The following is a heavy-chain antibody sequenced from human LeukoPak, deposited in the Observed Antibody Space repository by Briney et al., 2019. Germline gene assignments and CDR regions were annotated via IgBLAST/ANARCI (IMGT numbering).Heavy chain of an antibody. J-gene: IGHJ4*02. D-gene: IGHD4-17*01. V-gene: IGHV3-30*02. Sequence: PGGSLRLSCAASGFTFSSYAMHWVRQAPGKGLEWVAFIHYDGSNNYYADSVKGRFTISRDNSKNTLYLQMNSLRAEDTAVYYCAKDPNPRTNGDSRAHFDYWGQGTLVTVSS. CDR2: IHYDGSNN. CDR3: AKDPNPRTNGDSRAHFDY. CDR1: GFTFSSYA.